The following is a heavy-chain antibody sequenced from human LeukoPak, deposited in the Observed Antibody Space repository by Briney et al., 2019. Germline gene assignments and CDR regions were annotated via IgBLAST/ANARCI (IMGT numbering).Heavy chain of an antibody. CDR1: GYSFSNYW. Sequence: ESLKISCKASGYSFSNYWIGWVRQMPGKGLEWMEIIYPGDSDTRYSPSVQGQVTISVDKSINTAYLQWNSLRASDSAMYYCARRAARGISAAGTDCWGQGTLVTVSS. D-gene: IGHD6-13*01. V-gene: IGHV5-51*01. CDR2: IYPGDSDT. CDR3: ARRAARGISAAGTDC. J-gene: IGHJ4*02.